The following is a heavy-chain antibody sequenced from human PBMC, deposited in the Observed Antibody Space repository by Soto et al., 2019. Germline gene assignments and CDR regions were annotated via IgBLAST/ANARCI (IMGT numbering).Heavy chain of an antibody. D-gene: IGHD6-19*01. CDR1: GFTFSSYA. V-gene: IGHV3-48*01. Sequence: GGSLRLSCAASGFTFSSYAMNWVRQAPGKGLEWVSYISGNSDTKYYADSVKGRFTVSRDTAKNSLYLQMNSLRAEDTAVYYCAKEDSVRALYSSGSGNSCSSSYWGQGALVTGLL. CDR2: ISGNSDTK. J-gene: IGHJ4*02. CDR3: AKEDSVRALYSSGSGNSCSSSY.